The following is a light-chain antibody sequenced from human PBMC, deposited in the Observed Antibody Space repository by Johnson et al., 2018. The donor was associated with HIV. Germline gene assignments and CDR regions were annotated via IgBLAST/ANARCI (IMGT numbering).Light chain of an antibody. CDR1: SANIGDNS. CDR3: TTWDSSLSPRGV. CDR2: ENN. J-gene: IGLJ1*01. Sequence: QSVLTQPPSVSAAPGQKVTISCSGSSANIGDNSVSWYQQLPGTAPKLLIYENNKRPSGIPDRFSGSKSGTSATLGITGLQTGDEADYYCTTWDSSLSPRGVFGTGTKVTVL. V-gene: IGLV1-51*02.